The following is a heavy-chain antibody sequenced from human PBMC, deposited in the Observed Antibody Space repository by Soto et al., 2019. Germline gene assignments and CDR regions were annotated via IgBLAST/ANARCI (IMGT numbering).Heavy chain of an antibody. CDR2: INPSGGST. J-gene: IGHJ6*02. Sequence: ASVKVSCKASGYTFTSYYMHWVRQAPGQGLEWMGIINPSGGSTSYAQKFQGRVTMTRDTSTGTVYMEMSSLRSEDTAVYYCARDNYGDYEPSGYYGMDVGGQGTTVTVSS. V-gene: IGHV1-46*01. CDR1: GYTFTSYY. CDR3: ARDNYGDYEPSGYYGMDV. D-gene: IGHD4-17*01.